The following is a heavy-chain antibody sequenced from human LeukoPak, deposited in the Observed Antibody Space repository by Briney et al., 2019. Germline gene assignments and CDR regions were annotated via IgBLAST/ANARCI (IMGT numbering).Heavy chain of an antibody. J-gene: IGHJ6*02. CDR1: GGSFSGYY. D-gene: IGHD6-13*01. V-gene: IGHV4-34*01. CDR3: ARGPTTYSSSWFYYYYGMDV. CDR2: INHSGST. Sequence: SETLSLTCAVSGGSFSGYYWSWIRQPPGKGLEWIGEINHSGSTNYNPSLKSRVTISVDTSKNQFSLKLSSVTAADTAVYYCARGPTTYSSSWFYYYYGMDVWGQGTTVTVSS.